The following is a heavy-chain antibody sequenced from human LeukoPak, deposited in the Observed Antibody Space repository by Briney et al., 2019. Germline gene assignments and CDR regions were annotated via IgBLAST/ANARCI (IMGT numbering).Heavy chain of an antibody. V-gene: IGHV1-18*01. D-gene: IGHD6-19*01. CDR1: GYTFTRYG. J-gene: IGHJ4*02. CDR3: ARDPSNTSGWYIYFDY. Sequence: ASVKVSCKASGYTFTRYGTTWVRQAPGQGLEWMGWISAYNGDTKYAQKLQGRVTMTTDTSTSTAYMELRSLRSDDTAVYYCARDPSNTSGWYIYFDYWGQGTLVTVSS. CDR2: ISAYNGDT.